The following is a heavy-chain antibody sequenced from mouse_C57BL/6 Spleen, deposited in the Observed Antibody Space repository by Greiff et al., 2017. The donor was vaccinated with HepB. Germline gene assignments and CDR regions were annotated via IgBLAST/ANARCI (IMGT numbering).Heavy chain of an antibody. CDR3: ARWHDYGWFAY. CDR2: IHPNSGST. V-gene: IGHV1-64*01. D-gene: IGHD2-4*01. Sequence: VQLQQSGAELVKPGASVKLSCKASGYTFTSYWMHWVKQRPGQGLEWIGMIHPNSGSTNYNEKFKSKATLTVDKSSSTAYMQLSSLTSEDSAVYYCARWHDYGWFAYWGQGTLVTVSA. CDR1: GYTFTSYW. J-gene: IGHJ3*01.